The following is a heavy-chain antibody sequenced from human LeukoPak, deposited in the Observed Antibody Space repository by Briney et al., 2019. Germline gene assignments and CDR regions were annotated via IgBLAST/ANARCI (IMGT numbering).Heavy chain of an antibody. CDR3: NVRWGPNSDY. CDR1: GFTFTNHD. V-gene: IGHV3-NL1*01. D-gene: IGHD7-27*01. J-gene: IGHJ4*02. Sequence: GGSLRLSCAASGFTFTNHDMHWVRHAAGKGLEWVSAIGSGGRRTYYADSVRGRFTISRDNAKNTLFLHMNSLRAQDTAVYYCNVRWGPNSDYWGQGTLVTVSS. CDR2: IGSGGRRT.